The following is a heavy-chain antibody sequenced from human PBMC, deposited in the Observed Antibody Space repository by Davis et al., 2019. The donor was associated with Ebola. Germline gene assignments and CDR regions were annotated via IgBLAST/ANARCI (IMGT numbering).Heavy chain of an antibody. J-gene: IGHJ6*02. V-gene: IGHV1-69*06. CDR2: LIPMFGTT. Sequence: AASVKVSCKASGGTFSSYPITWARQAPGQGLEWLGGLIPMFGTTNYAQKFRDRVTITADKSTTTVYMEVTSLRSEDTAVYYCARAKGPTDVWGQGTTVTVS. CDR1: GGTFSSYP. CDR3: ARAKGPTDV.